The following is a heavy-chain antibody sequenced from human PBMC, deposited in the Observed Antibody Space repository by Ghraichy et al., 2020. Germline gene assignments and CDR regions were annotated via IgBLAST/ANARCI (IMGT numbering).Heavy chain of an antibody. Sequence: SETPSLICSVSGGSISSSSHYWGWIRQPPGKGLEWIGSIYNTGRTYYSPSLKSRVTISADTSKNQFSLKLSSVTAADTAVYYCARPYKNYFYAMDVWGQGTTVIVSS. J-gene: IGHJ6*02. D-gene: IGHD1-14*01. CDR2: IYNTGRT. CDR3: ARPYKNYFYAMDV. CDR1: GGSISSSSHY. V-gene: IGHV4-39*01.